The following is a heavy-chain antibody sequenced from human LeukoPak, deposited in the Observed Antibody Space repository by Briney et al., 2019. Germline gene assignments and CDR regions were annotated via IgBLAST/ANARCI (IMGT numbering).Heavy chain of an antibody. CDR1: GGSFSGYY. J-gene: IGHJ4*02. CDR3: ARGAGGSGSYYKS. CDR2: INHSGST. D-gene: IGHD3-10*01. Sequence: PSETLSLTCAVYGGSFSGYYWSWIRQPPGKGLERIGEINHSGSTNYNPSLKSRVTISVDTSKNQFSLKLSSVTAADTAVYYCARGAGGSGSYYKSRGQGTLVTVSS. V-gene: IGHV4-34*01.